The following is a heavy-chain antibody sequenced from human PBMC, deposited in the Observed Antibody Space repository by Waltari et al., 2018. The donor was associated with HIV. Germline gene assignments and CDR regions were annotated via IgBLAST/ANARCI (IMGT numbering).Heavy chain of an antibody. CDR2: INNSGSI. J-gene: IGHJ2*01. V-gene: IGHV4-34*02. CDR1: GGSFSPYY. Sequence: QVELQQGGAGLLKPSETLSLSCAVSGGSFSPYYWSWIRQPPGQGLVWMGEINNSGSINFKPSLKSRLNISLDASKKQSSLHLTSVTAADTALYYCATRGDYGDLPKYFDLWGRGTLVTVSS. CDR3: ATRGDYGDLPKYFDL. D-gene: IGHD4-17*01.